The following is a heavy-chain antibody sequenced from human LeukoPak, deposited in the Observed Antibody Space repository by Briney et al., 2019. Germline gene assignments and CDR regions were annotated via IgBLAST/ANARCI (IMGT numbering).Heavy chain of an antibody. J-gene: IGHJ1*01. V-gene: IGHV4-59*12. CDR3: ARYCSSTSCYPSEYFQH. CDR1: GGSISSYY. CDR2: IYYSGST. D-gene: IGHD2-2*01. Sequence: SETLSLTCTVSGGSISSYYWSWIRQPPGKGLEWIGYIYYSGSTNYNPPLKSRVTISVDTSKNQFSLKLSSVTAADTAVYYCARYCSSTSCYPSEYFQHWGQGTLVTVSS.